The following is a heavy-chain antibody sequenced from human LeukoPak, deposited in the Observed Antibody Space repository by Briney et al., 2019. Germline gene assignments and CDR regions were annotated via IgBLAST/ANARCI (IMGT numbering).Heavy chain of an antibody. CDR2: IKSKTDGGTT. D-gene: IGHD4-17*01. Sequence: GGSLRLSCAAPGFTFSSYGMHWVRQAPGKGLEWVGRIKSKTDGGTTDYAAPVKGRFTISRDDSKNTLYLRMNSLKTEDTAVYYCTSTVTTGWGQGTLVTVSS. CDR1: GFTFSSYG. J-gene: IGHJ4*02. CDR3: TSTVTTG. V-gene: IGHV3-15*01.